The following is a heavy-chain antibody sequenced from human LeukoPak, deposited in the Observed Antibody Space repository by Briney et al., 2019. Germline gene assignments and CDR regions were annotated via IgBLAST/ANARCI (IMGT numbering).Heavy chain of an antibody. CDR1: GGSFSKHQ. V-gene: IGHV4-34*01. J-gene: IGHJ4*02. Sequence: SETLSLTCAVYGGSFSKHQWSWIRQPPGKGLEWIGEINDGGSTNYNPSLMSRVTISVDTSKNQFSLKLSSVTAADTAVYYCARVSDYWGQGTLVTVSS. CDR2: INDGGST. CDR3: ARVSDY.